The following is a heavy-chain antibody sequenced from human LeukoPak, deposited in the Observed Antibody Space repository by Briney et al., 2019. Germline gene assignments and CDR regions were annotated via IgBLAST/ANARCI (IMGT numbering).Heavy chain of an antibody. D-gene: IGHD5-24*01. V-gene: IGHV3-23*01. J-gene: IGHJ4*02. CDR1: GFTFSSYS. Sequence: GGSLRLSCAASGFTFSSYSMSWVRQAPGKGLEWVSGISGSGGSTYYADSVKGRFTISRDNSKDTLYLQMNSLRAEDTAVYYCAKGRDGYNADFDYWGQGTLVTVSS. CDR2: ISGSGGST. CDR3: AKGRDGYNADFDY.